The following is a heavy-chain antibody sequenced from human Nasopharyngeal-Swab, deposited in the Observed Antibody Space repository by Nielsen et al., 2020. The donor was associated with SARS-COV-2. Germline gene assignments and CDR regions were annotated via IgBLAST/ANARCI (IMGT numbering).Heavy chain of an antibody. CDR2: IKQDGSEK. CDR1: GFTFSSYW. V-gene: IGHV3-7*01. Sequence: GESLKISCAASGFTFSSYWMSWVRQAPGKGLEWVANIKQDGSEKYYVDSVKGRFTISRDNAKNSLYLQMNSLRAEDTAVYYCAGGLKGRPVPAAIRGYYYYYMDVWGKGTTVTVSS. D-gene: IGHD2-2*02. J-gene: IGHJ6*03. CDR3: AGGLKGRPVPAAIRGYYYYYMDV.